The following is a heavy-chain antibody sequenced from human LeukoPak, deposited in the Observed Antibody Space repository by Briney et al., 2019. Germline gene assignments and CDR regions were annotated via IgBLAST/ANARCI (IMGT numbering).Heavy chain of an antibody. J-gene: IGHJ4*02. CDR1: GFTFSSYS. D-gene: IGHD1-26*01. CDR2: ISSSSSYI. CDR3: ARDPTRSYRFDY. Sequence: GGSLRLSCAASGFTFSSYSMNWVRQAPGKGLEWVSSISSSSSYIYYADSVKGRFTISRDNAKNSLYLQMNSLRAEDTAVYYCARDPTRSYRFDYWGQGTLVTVSS. V-gene: IGHV3-21*01.